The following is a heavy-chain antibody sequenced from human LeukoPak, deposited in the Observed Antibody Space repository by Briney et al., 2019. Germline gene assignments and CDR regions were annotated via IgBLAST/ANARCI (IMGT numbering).Heavy chain of an antibody. D-gene: IGHD6-19*01. V-gene: IGHV3-23*01. Sequence: PGGSLRLACAASAFTFSSYAMGWVRQAPAKGLEWVSAISGSGGSTYYADSVKGRFTISRDNSKNTLYLQVNSLRAEDTAVYYCAKWASSGWKGLLYTWGQGTLVTVSS. CDR3: AKWASSGWKGLLYT. J-gene: IGHJ5*02. CDR1: AFTFSSYA. CDR2: ISGSGGST.